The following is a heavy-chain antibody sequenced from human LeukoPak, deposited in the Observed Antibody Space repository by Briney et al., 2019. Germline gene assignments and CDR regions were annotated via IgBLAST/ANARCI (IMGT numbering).Heavy chain of an antibody. V-gene: IGHV1-18*01. D-gene: IGHD6-19*01. Sequence: ASVKVSCKASGYTFTSYGISWVRQAPGQGLEWMGWIGAYNGNTNYSQNLQDRLTMTTDTSTSTAYMELRSLRSDDTAVYYCTRAVFSSGWYPRFDPWGQGTLVTVSS. CDR1: GYTFTSYG. J-gene: IGHJ5*02. CDR3: TRAVFSSGWYPRFDP. CDR2: IGAYNGNT.